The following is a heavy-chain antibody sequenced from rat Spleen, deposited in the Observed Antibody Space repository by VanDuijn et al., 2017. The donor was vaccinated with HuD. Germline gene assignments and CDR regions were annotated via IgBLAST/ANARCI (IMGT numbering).Heavy chain of an antibody. CDR1: GNSITSSYR. CDR3: ARLNNYGYFDY. CDR2: INSAGIN. J-gene: IGHJ2*01. Sequence: EVQLQESGPGLVKPSQSLSLTCSVTGNSITSSYRWNWIRKFPGNKLEWMGYINSAGINNYNPSLKSRISITRDTSKNQFFLQVDSVTTEDTSTYYCARLNNYGYFDYWGQGVMVTVSS. D-gene: IGHD1-10*01. V-gene: IGHV3-3*01.